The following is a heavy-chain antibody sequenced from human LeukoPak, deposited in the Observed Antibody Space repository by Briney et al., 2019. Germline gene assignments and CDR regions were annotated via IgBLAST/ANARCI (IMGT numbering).Heavy chain of an antibody. CDR2: ISSVGTTI. D-gene: IGHD6-13*01. CDR1: GFTFTNYA. J-gene: IGHJ4*02. V-gene: IGHV3-48*03. CDR3: ARGILGYYSFDF. Sequence: SGGSLRLSCEASGFTFTNYAMNWVRQSPGKGLEWVSYISSVGTTIYYAGSVEGRFTISRDNAKNSLHLQMNSLSAEDMAVYYCARGILGYYSFDFWGQGTLVTVPS.